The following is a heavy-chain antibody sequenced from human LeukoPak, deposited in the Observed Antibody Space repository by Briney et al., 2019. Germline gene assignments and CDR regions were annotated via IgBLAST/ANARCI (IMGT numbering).Heavy chain of an antibody. D-gene: IGHD2-21*02. Sequence: SETLSLTCAVYGGSFSGYYWSWIRQPPGKGLEWIGEINHSGSTNYNPSLKSRVTISVDTSKNQFSLKLSSVTAADTAVYFCASSPSLVVVTLAGLYYWGQGTPVTVSS. J-gene: IGHJ4*02. CDR1: GGSFSGYY. V-gene: IGHV4-34*01. CDR2: INHSGST. CDR3: ASSPSLVVVTLAGLYY.